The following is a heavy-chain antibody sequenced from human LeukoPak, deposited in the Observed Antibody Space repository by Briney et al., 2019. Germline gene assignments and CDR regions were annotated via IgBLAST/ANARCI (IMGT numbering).Heavy chain of an antibody. D-gene: IGHD4-17*01. CDR1: GYSITSYW. V-gene: IGHV5-51*01. Sequence: GESLKISCTGSGYSITSYWMGWVRQMPGKGLEWMGIIYPGDSDTRYSPSFQGQVTISADKSISTAYLQWSSLKASDTAMYYCARPLETPDYRDYYFDYWGQGTLVTVSS. CDR2: IYPGDSDT. CDR3: ARPLETPDYRDYYFDY. J-gene: IGHJ4*02.